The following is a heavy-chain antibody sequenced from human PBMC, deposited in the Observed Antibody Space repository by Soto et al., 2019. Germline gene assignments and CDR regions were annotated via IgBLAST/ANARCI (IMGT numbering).Heavy chain of an antibody. D-gene: IGHD3-10*01. CDR3: ARAYNYGSGRGRSMVV. J-gene: IGHJ6*02. CDR1: GGSVSSGRYY. Sequence: QVQLQESGPGLVKASETLSLTCTVSGGSVSSGRYYWSWIRQPPGKGLEWIGYMFDSGSTNYNPSLKSRVTIAVDTSKNQFSLKLSSVTAADTAVYYCARAYNYGSGRGRSMVVWGQGTTVTVSS. V-gene: IGHV4-61*01. CDR2: MFDSGST.